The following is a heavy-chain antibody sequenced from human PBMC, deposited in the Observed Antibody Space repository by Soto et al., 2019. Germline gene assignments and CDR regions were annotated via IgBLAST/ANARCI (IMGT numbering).Heavy chain of an antibody. Sequence: EVQLLESGGGLVQPGGSLRLSCAASGFTFCSYAMNWVRQAPGKGLEWLSTITDTGSHTYYADSVRVRFTTSRDNSKSTLYLQLSSLRAEDTSVYYCAKCFWLPVYVYCGYCGQGILVTVSS. CDR1: GFTFCSYA. V-gene: IGHV3-23*01. CDR3: AKCFWLPVYVYCGY. J-gene: IGHJ4*02. D-gene: IGHD3-3*01. CDR2: ITDTGSHT.